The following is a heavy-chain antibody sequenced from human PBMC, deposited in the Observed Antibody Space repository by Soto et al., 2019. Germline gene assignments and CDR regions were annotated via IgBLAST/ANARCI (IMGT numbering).Heavy chain of an antibody. J-gene: IGHJ4*02. V-gene: IGHV1-18*04. Sequence: QVQLVQSGAEVKKPGASVKVSCKTSGYTFASHGVSWVRQAPGQGLEWMGWISGYNGDTKYAQRLQGRVTMTTDSDASTAYMDLSSLRSDDTVVYYCARTHWQPDYMEGFDSWGQGTLVTVSS. D-gene: IGHD3-16*01. CDR1: GYTFASHG. CDR3: ARTHWQPDYMEGFDS. CDR2: ISGYNGDT.